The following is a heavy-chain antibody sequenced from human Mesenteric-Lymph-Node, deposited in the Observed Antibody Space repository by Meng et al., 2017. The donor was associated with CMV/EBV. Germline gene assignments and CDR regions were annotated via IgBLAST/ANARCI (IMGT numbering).Heavy chain of an antibody. Sequence: ASVKVSCKASGYTFTGYYMHWVRQAPGQGLEWMGWINPNSGGTNYAQKFQGSVTMTSDTSFTTIYMELSRLTSADTAVYYCARVSGSYLGAFDVWGQGTMVTVSS. D-gene: IGHD1-26*01. CDR3: ARVSGSYLGAFDV. J-gene: IGHJ3*01. CDR1: GYTFTGYY. V-gene: IGHV1-2*02. CDR2: INPNSGGT.